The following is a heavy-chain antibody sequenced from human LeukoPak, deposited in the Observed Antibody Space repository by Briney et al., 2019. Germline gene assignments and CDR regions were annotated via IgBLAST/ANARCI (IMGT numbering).Heavy chain of an antibody. CDR2: ILYDGSNK. D-gene: IGHD6-19*01. V-gene: IGHV3-30*02. CDR3: ARLTGWDNYYSYMDV. CDR1: GFTFSSYG. Sequence: PGGSLRLSCAASGFTFSSYGMYWVRQAPSKGLEWVASILYDGSNKFYLDSAKGRFTISRDNSRNTLYLQMNSLGAEDTAVYYCARLTGWDNYYSYMDVWGKGTTVTVSS. J-gene: IGHJ6*03.